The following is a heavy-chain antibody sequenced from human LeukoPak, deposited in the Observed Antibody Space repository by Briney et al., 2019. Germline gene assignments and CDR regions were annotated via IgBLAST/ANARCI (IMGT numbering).Heavy chain of an antibody. CDR3: ASSPRYCSSTSCYTLRDY. CDR1: GGSISSYY. D-gene: IGHD2-2*02. J-gene: IGHJ4*02. CDR2: IYYSGST. V-gene: IGHV4-59*05. Sequence: SETLSLTCTVSGGSISSYYWSWIRQPPGKGLEWIGSIYYSGSTYYNPSLKSRVTISVDTSKNQFSLKLSSVTAADTAVYYCASSPRYCSSTSCYTLRDYWGQGTLVTVSS.